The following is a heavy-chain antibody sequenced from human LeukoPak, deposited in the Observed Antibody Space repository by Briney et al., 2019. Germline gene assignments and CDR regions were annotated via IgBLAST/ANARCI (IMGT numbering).Heavy chain of an antibody. J-gene: IGHJ4*02. D-gene: IGHD3-9*01. CDR1: GFTFSSYG. Sequence: GGSLRLSCAASGFTFSSYGMHWVRQAPGKGLEWVAVIWYVGSNKYYADSVKGRFTISRDNSKNTLYLQMNSLRAEDTAVYYCARAPPDYDVLTGYPEPFDYWGQGTLVTVSS. CDR2: IWYVGSNK. CDR3: ARAPPDYDVLTGYPEPFDY. V-gene: IGHV3-33*01.